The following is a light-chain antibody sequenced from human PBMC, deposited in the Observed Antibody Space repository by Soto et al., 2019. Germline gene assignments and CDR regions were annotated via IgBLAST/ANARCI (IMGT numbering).Light chain of an antibody. CDR3: CSYAGRATYV. V-gene: IGLV2-23*02. J-gene: IGLJ2*01. CDR2: EVF. CDR1: SSDVGSYNL. Sequence: QSALTQPASVSGSPGQSITISCTGPSSDVGSYNLVSWYQQYPAKAPKRIIFEVFKRPSGVSHRFSGSKSGNTASLTISGLQAEDEANYYCCSYAGRATYVFGGGTKLTVL.